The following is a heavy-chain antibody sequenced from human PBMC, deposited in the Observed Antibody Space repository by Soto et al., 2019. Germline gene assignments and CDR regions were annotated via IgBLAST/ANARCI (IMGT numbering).Heavy chain of an antibody. V-gene: IGHV4-31*03. Sequence: SETLSLTCTVSGGSISSGGYYWSWIRQHPGKGLEWIGYIYYSGSTYYNPSLKSRVTISVDTSKNQFSLKLSSVTAADTAVYYCARTMATKLRGRYYFDYWGQGTLVTVSS. D-gene: IGHD5-12*01. CDR2: IYYSGST. CDR3: ARTMATKLRGRYYFDY. CDR1: GGSISSGGYY. J-gene: IGHJ4*02.